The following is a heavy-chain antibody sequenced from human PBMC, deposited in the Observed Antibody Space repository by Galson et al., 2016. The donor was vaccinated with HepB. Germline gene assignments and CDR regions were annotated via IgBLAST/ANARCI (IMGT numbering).Heavy chain of an antibody. V-gene: IGHV3-23*01. Sequence: SLRLSCAASGFKLSHYAMHWVRQGPDKGLEWVASISTRRTTYYSDSVQGRFTISRDNSNNTLYLQMNGLRAEDTAVYYCAKERLVRRILDHWGQGTLLTVSS. CDR3: AKERLVRRILDH. J-gene: IGHJ4*02. CDR2: ISTRRTT. D-gene: IGHD1-1*01. CDR1: GFKLSHYA.